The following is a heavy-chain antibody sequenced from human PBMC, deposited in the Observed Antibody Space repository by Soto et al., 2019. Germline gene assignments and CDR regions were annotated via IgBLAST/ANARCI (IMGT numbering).Heavy chain of an antibody. CDR3: ARGQGFVVVPAAMFSFDI. CDR1: GYTFTSYD. J-gene: IGHJ3*02. Sequence: ASVKVSCKAPGYTFTSYDINWVRQATGQGLEWMGWMNPNSGNTGYAQKFQGRVTMTRNTSISTAYMELSSLRSEDTAVYYCARGQGFVVVPAAMFSFDIWGQGTMVTVSS. CDR2: MNPNSGNT. D-gene: IGHD2-2*01. V-gene: IGHV1-8*01.